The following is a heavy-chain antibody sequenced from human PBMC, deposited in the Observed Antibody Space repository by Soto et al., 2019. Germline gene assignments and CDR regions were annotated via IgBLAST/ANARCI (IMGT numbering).Heavy chain of an antibody. D-gene: IGHD3-10*01. CDR2: ISADGATT. CDR1: GFPFAIYA. V-gene: IGHV3-23*01. Sequence: EVQLLESGGGLLQPGGSLRLSCEASGFPFAIYAMSWVRQAPGKGLDWVSTISADGATTYSADSVKGRFTISRDNSKNTLYLQINSLRADDTAVYYCASGGDFWFGQNDFWGQGTLVTVSS. J-gene: IGHJ4*02. CDR3: ASGGDFWFGQNDF.